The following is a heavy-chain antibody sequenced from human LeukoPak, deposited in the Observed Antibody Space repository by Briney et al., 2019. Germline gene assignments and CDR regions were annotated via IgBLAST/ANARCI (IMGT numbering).Heavy chain of an antibody. CDR2: ISSSSSYI. D-gene: IGHD1-14*01. Sequence: GGSLRLSCAASGFTFSSYSMNWVRQAPGKGLEWVSPISSSSSYIYYADSVKGRFTISRDNAKNSLHLQMNSLRAEDTAVYYCARGESTEPYDYWGQGTLVTVSS. CDR3: ARGESTEPYDY. CDR1: GFTFSSYS. V-gene: IGHV3-21*01. J-gene: IGHJ4*02.